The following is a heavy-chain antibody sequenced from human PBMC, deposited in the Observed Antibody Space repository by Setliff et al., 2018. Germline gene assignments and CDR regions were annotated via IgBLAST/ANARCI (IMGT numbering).Heavy chain of an antibody. V-gene: IGHV4-38-2*01. Sequence: SETLSLTCAVSGYSISSGYYCGWIRQPPGKGLEWIGSIYHSGSTYYNPSLKSRVTISVDTSKNQFSLKLSSVTAADTAVYYCARLYIVVVVAATPAWFDPWGQGTLVTVS. CDR3: ARLYIVVVVAATPAWFDP. CDR2: IYHSGST. CDR1: GYSISSGYY. D-gene: IGHD2-15*01. J-gene: IGHJ5*02.